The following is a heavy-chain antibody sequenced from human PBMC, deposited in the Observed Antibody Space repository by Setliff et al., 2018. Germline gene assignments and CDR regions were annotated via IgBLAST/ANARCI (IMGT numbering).Heavy chain of an antibody. V-gene: IGHV3-23*01. CDR1: GFTFGDFA. CDR2: IGGRGIST. Sequence: GGSLRLSCAASGFTFGDFAMTWVRQAPGKGLEWVSGIGGRGISTYYADSVKGRFAISRDNSQRTVFLQMNSLRADDTAVYYCATDYDFDSWGQGTLVTVSS. CDR3: ATDYDFDS. J-gene: IGHJ4*02. D-gene: IGHD4-17*01.